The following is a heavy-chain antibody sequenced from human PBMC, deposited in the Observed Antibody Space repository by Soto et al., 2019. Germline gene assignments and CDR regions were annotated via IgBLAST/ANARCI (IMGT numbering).Heavy chain of an antibody. D-gene: IGHD2-15*01. Sequence: PSETLSLTCTVSGDSITSGESYWSWIRQPPGKGLEWIGYIYYSGSTYYNPSLKSRVTISVDTSKNQFSLKLSSVTAADTAVYYCARHTPAISISDHWGQGTLVTVSS. V-gene: IGHV4-39*01. CDR1: GDSITSGESY. CDR3: ARHTPAISISDH. J-gene: IGHJ4*02. CDR2: IYYSGST.